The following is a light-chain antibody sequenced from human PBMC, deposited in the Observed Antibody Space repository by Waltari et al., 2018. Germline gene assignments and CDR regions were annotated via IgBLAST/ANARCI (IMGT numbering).Light chain of an antibody. CDR1: QSISRY. J-gene: IGKJ1*01. CDR3: QHHFRLPAT. Sequence: IMLTQSPGTLSFSPGERATPSCRASQSISRYLAWYQQKPGQAPRLLIYGASTRATGIPDRFSGSGSGTDFSLTISGLEPEDSAVYYCQHHFRLPATFGQGTKVEIK. CDR2: GAS. V-gene: IGKV3-20*01.